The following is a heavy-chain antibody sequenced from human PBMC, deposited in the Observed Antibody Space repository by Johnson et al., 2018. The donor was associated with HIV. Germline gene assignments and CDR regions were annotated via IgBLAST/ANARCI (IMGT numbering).Heavy chain of an antibody. CDR2: ISYDGSNK. V-gene: IGHV3-30-3*01. CDR3: AKLYSSSEDPYLDAFDI. Sequence: QVQLVESGGGVVQPGRSLRLSCAASGFTFSSYAMHWVRQAPGKGLEWVAVISYDGSNKYYADSVKGRFTISRDNSKNTLYLQMNSLRAEDTAVYYCAKLYSSSEDPYLDAFDIWGQGTMVTVSS. J-gene: IGHJ3*02. D-gene: IGHD6-13*01. CDR1: GFTFSSYA.